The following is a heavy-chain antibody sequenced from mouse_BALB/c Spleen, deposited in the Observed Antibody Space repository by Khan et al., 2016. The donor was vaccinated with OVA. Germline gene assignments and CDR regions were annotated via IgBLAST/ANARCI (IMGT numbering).Heavy chain of an antibody. D-gene: IGHD2-1*01. V-gene: IGHV14-3*02. CDR2: IDPANGDT. Sequence: VRLQQSGADLVKPGASVRLSCTSSGFNIKDTYMHWVKQRPEQGLEWIGRIDPANGDTKYDPKFQGQASITADTSSNTAYLQLSSLTSEDTAVNYCALIYNGSYIYFDYWGQGTTLTVSS. J-gene: IGHJ2*01. CDR1: GFNIKDTY. CDR3: ALIYNGSYIYFDY.